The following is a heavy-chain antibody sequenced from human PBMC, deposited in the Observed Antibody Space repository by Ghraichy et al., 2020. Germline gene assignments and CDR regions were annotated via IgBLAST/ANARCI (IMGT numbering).Heavy chain of an antibody. Sequence: GGSLRLSCVGSGFSFSSHSMNWVRQSPGKGLEWVSYITTSSRTTSYADSVRGRFTISRDNAQNSLYLQMNSLRDEDTAVYYCARGATVVRCLYFHGMDVWGKGTTETGSS. CDR3: ARGATVVRCLYFHGMDV. CDR2: ITTSSRTT. CDR1: GFSFSSHS. J-gene: IGHJ6*04. D-gene: IGHD4-23*01. V-gene: IGHV3-48*02.